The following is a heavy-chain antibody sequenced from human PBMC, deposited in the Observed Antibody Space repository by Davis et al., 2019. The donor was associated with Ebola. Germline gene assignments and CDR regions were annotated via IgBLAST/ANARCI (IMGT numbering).Heavy chain of an antibody. CDR3: ASLRRTITGMDDAFDI. Sequence: GESLKISCKGSGYSFTNYWIGWVRQMPGKGLEWMGLIYTGDSDTRYSPSFRGQVTISADKSIKTAFLQWSTLKASDTAMYYCASLRRTITGMDDAFDIWGQGTMVTVSS. J-gene: IGHJ3*02. CDR2: IYTGDSDT. D-gene: IGHD2-8*02. CDR1: GYSFTNYW. V-gene: IGHV5-51*01.